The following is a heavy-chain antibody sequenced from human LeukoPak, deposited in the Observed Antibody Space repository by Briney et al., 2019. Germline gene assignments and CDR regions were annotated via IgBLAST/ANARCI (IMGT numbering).Heavy chain of an antibody. CDR2: IYSGGST. CDR1: GFTVSSNY. CDR3: AKSRLGIGYTSTWYPGDY. Sequence: GGSLRLSCAASGFTVSSNYMSWVRQAPGKGLEWVSVIYSGGSTYYADSVKGRFTISRDNSKNTLYLQMNSLRAEDTAVYYCAKSRLGIGYTSTWYPGDYWGQGTLVTVSS. D-gene: IGHD6-13*01. V-gene: IGHV3-53*01. J-gene: IGHJ4*02.